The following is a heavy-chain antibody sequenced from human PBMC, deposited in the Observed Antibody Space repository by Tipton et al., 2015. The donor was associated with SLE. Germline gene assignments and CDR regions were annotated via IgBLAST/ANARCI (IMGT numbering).Heavy chain of an antibody. D-gene: IGHD6-19*01. CDR2: IYYSGST. V-gene: IGHV4-39*01. CDR3: TRHGQYTSGWYWFDP. CDR1: GGSVSGSYYY. J-gene: IGHJ5*02. Sequence: TLSLTCSVSGGSVSGSYYYWGWIRPSPGKGLEWIGSIYYSGSTYYNPSLKSRVTISVDTSKNHFSLKLSPVSAADTAVYYCTRHGQYTSGWYWFDPWGQGTLVTVSS.